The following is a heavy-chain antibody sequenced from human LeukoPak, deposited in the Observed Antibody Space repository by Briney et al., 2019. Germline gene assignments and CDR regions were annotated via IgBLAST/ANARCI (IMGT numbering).Heavy chain of an antibody. Sequence: GGSLRLSCAASGFTFSSYAMHWVRQAPGKGLEWVAVISYDGSNKYYADSVKGRFTISRDNSKNTLYLQMNSLRAEDTAVYYCAREGSGWFFDYWGQGTLVTVSS. V-gene: IGHV3-30*04. CDR1: GFTFSSYA. CDR3: AREGSGWFFDY. D-gene: IGHD6-19*01. J-gene: IGHJ4*02. CDR2: ISYDGSNK.